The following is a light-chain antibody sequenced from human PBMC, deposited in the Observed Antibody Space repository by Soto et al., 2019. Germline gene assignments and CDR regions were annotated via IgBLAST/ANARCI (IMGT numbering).Light chain of an antibody. CDR1: SSDVGGYNY. CDR2: EVS. Sequence: QSVLTQPASVSGSPGQSITISCTGTSSDVGGYNYVSWYQQHPGKAPKLMIYEVSNRPSGVSNRFSGSKSGNTASLTFSGLQSEDEADYYCSSYTSSSTLVFGGGTQLTVL. J-gene: IGLJ2*01. V-gene: IGLV2-14*01. CDR3: SSYTSSSTLV.